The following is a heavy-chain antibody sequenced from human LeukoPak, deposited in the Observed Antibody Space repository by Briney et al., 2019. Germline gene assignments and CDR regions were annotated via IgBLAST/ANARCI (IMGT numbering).Heavy chain of an antibody. V-gene: IGHV4-61*10. J-gene: IGHJ4*02. D-gene: IGHD3-22*01. CDR2: IYYSGST. CDR1: GGSISSGSYY. Sequence: PSQTLSLTCTVSGGSISSGSYYWSWIRQPAGKGLEWIGYIYYSGSTNYNPSLKSRVTISVDTSKNQFSLKLSSVTAADTAVYYCARSYYYDSSGIPGFDYWGQGTLVAVSS. CDR3: ARSYYYDSSGIPGFDY.